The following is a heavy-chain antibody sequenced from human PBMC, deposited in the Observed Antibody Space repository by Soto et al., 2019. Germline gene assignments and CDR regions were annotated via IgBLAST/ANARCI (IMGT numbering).Heavy chain of an antibody. V-gene: IGHV3-74*01. J-gene: IGHJ5*02. Sequence: GGSLRLSCGASGFTFSSYWMHWVRQAPGKGLVWVSRINSDGSSTNYADSVKGRFTISRDNAKNTLYLQMNILRAEDTAVSYCARYRRDSRSRSTNTNWFDPWGQGTLVTVSS. D-gene: IGHD6-13*01. CDR1: GFTFSSYW. CDR2: INSDGSST. CDR3: ARYRRDSRSRSTNTNWFDP.